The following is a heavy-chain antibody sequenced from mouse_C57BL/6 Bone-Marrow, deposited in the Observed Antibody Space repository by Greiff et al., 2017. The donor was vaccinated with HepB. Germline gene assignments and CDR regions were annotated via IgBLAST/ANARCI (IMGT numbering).Heavy chain of an antibody. CDR2: IDPENGDT. D-gene: IGHD1-2*01. CDR3: TTSYYGHHFDY. J-gene: IGHJ2*01. Sequence: VQLQQSGAELVRPGASVKLSCTASGFNIKDDYMHWVKQRPEQGLEWIGWIDPENGDTEYASKFQGKATITADTSYNTAYLQLSSLTSEDTAVYYCTTSYYGHHFDYWGQGTTLTVSS. CDR1: GFNIKDDY. V-gene: IGHV14-4*01.